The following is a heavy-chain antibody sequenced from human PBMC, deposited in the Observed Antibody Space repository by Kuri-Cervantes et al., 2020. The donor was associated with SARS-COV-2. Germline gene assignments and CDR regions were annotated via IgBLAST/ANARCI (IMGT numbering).Heavy chain of an antibody. Sequence: GGSLRLSCAASGFTFSNYAMTWVRQAPGKGLEWVSTISSSDDVTHLADSVKGRFTVSRDNSRNTLYLEMSSLRVEDTAVYYCAKRDAYSQGSYFDYWGHGTLVTVSS. CDR1: GFTFSNYA. CDR2: ISSSDDVT. CDR3: AKRDAYSQGSYFDY. D-gene: IGHD5-24*01. V-gene: IGHV3-23*01. J-gene: IGHJ4*01.